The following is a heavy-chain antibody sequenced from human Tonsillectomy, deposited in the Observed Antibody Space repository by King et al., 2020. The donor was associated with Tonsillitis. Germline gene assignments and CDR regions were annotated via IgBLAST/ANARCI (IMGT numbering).Heavy chain of an antibody. Sequence: QLVQSGAEVKKPGSSVKVSCEASGGTFSSHAIIWVRQAPGQGLEWMGGITPIFGATNYAPKFQGRVTISADESTSTAYMALSGLRFEDTAVYYCARSLDYGGNRFDYWGQGTLVTVSS. J-gene: IGHJ4*02. D-gene: IGHD4-23*01. V-gene: IGHV1-69*12. CDR3: ARSLDYGGNRFDY. CDR1: GGTFSSHA. CDR2: ITPIFGAT.